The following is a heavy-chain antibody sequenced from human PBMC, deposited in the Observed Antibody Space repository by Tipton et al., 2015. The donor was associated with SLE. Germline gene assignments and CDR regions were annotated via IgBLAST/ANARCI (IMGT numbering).Heavy chain of an antibody. J-gene: IGHJ3*02. CDR1: GGSFSGYY. D-gene: IGHD3-9*01. CDR2: ISGSSRTT. CDR3: ARDGINTNYYNNAFDI. Sequence: GLVKPSETLSLTCAVYGGSFSGYYWNWVRQAPGKGLEWISYISGSSRTTYYADSVEGRFTISRDNAKNSLYLQMNSLRAEDTAVYYCARDGINTNYYNNAFDIWGQGTVVTVSS. V-gene: IGHV3-48*03.